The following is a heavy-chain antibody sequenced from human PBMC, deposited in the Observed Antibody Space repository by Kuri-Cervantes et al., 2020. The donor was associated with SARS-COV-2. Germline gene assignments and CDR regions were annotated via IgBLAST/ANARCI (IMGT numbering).Heavy chain of an antibody. CDR1: GFSLNTSAMC. Sequence: SGPTLVKPTQTLTLTCPFSGFSLNTSAMCVSWIRQPPGKALEWLARIDWDDDKYYSTSLRTRLTISKDTSKNQVVLTMTNMDPVDTATCYCALNSGWGQFYYYYMDVWGKGTTVTVSS. J-gene: IGHJ6*03. D-gene: IGHD6-19*01. CDR2: IDWDDDK. CDR3: ALNSGWGQFYYYYMDV. V-gene: IGHV2-70*11.